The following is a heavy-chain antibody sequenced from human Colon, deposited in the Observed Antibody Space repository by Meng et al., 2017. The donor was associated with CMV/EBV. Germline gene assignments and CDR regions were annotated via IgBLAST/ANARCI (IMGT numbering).Heavy chain of an antibody. CDR3: ASRSYTYFDSGTHASMDV. Sequence: GGSLRLSCVASGFTFSNHWMFWVRQAPGKGLEWVGNIKQDESQKHYVDSVKGRFIISRDNSKNSLYLQINSLRPEDTAVYYCASRSYTYFDSGTHASMDVWGQGTAVTVSS. J-gene: IGHJ6*02. V-gene: IGHV3-7*01. CDR2: IKQDESQK. D-gene: IGHD3-10*01. CDR1: GFTFSNHW.